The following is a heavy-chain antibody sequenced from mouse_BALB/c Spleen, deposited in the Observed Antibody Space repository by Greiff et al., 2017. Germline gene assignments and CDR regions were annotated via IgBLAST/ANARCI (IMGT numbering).Heavy chain of an antibody. CDR3: APYDYDDGYYYAMDY. D-gene: IGHD2-4*01. V-gene: IGHV3-2*02. CDR1: GYSITSDYA. CDR2: ISYSGST. J-gene: IGHJ4*01. Sequence: EVQLQESGPGLVKPSQSLSLTCTVTGYSITSDYAWNWIRQFPGNKLEWMGYISYSGSTSYNPSLKSRISITRDTSKNQFFLQLNSVTTEDTATYYCAPYDYDDGYYYAMDYWGQGTSVTVSS.